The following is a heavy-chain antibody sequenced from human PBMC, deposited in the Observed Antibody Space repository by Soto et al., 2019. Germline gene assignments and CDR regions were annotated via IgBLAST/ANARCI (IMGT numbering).Heavy chain of an antibody. CDR1: GGSISSGTYY. D-gene: IGHD2-15*01. CDR3: ARDSDYCTGGSCYGNFDF. Sequence: QVQLQESGPGLVKPSQTLSLTCTVSGGSISSGTYYWTWVRQRPGEGLEWIGFISHSGRTYYNPSLKSRAAISGDTSENQFSLRLSSVTAADTAVYFCARDSDYCTGGSCYGNFDFWGQGTLVTVSS. V-gene: IGHV4-31*03. CDR2: ISHSGRT. J-gene: IGHJ4*02.